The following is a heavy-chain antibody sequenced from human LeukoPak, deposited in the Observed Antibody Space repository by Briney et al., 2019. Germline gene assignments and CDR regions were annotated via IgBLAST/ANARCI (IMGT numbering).Heavy chain of an antibody. CDR1: GYSFTSYW. D-gene: IGHD6-19*01. CDR2: IYPGDSDT. J-gene: IGHJ4*02. Sequence: GESLKISCKGSGYSFTSYWIGWVRQMPEKGLEWMGIIYPGDSDTRYSPSFQGQVTISADKSISTAYLQWSSLKASDTAMYYCARHEAVAGTLSHGDYWGQGTLVTVSS. CDR3: ARHEAVAGTLSHGDY. V-gene: IGHV5-51*01.